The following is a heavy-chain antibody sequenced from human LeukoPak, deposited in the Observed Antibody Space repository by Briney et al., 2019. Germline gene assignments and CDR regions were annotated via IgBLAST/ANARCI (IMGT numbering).Heavy chain of an antibody. CDR2: IYYSGNT. Sequence: SETLSLTCTVSGASISSGDYYWSWVRQPPGKGLEWIGSIYYSGNTYYSPSLKSRVTISVDTSKSQFSLNLSSVTAADAAVYYCARERLRDGYNFPDYWGQGTLVTVSS. J-gene: IGHJ4*02. CDR1: GASISSGDYY. V-gene: IGHV4-30-4*01. CDR3: ARERLRDGYNFPDY. D-gene: IGHD5-24*01.